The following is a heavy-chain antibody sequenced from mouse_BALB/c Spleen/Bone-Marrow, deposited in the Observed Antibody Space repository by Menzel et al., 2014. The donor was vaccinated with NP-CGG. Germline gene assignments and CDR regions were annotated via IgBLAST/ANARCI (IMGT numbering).Heavy chain of an antibody. CDR2: INPSTGYT. CDR3: ARVYYGYFFAY. J-gene: IGHJ3*01. D-gene: IGHD1-2*01. Sequence: VKLQESGAELAKPGASVKMSCEASGYTFTSYWMHWVKQRPGQGLEWIGYINPSTGYTDYNQKFKDKATLTADKSSSTAYMQLSSLTSEDSAVYYCARVYYGYFFAYWGQGTLVTVSA. CDR1: GYTFTSYW. V-gene: IGHV1-7*01.